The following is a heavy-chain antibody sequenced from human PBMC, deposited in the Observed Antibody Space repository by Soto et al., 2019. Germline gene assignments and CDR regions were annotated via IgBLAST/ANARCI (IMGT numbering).Heavy chain of an antibody. J-gene: IGHJ4*02. CDR1: GFTFSSYG. V-gene: IGHV3-30*18. CDR3: AKAAPYSGSPPEY. CDR2: ISYDGSNK. Sequence: QVQLVESGGGVVQPGRSLRLSCAASGFTFSSYGMHWARQAPGKGLEWVAIISYDGSNKHFADSVRGRFTISRDNSKNTLYLQMNSLRAEDTAVYYCAKAAPYSGSPPEYWGQGTLVTVSS. D-gene: IGHD3-10*01.